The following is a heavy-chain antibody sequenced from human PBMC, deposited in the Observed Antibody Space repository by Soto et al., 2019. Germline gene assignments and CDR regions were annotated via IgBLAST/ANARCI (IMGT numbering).Heavy chain of an antibody. V-gene: IGHV3-30*18. CDR2: ISYDGSNK. Sequence: QVQLVESGGGGVQPGRSLRLSCAASGFTFSSYGMHWVRQAPGKGLEWVAVISYDGSNKYYADSVKGRFTISRDKSKNTLYLQMNSLRAEDTAVYYCAKDPGYSSGWYGNYFDYWGQGTLVTVSS. D-gene: IGHD6-19*01. J-gene: IGHJ4*02. CDR1: GFTFSSYG. CDR3: AKDPGYSSGWYGNYFDY.